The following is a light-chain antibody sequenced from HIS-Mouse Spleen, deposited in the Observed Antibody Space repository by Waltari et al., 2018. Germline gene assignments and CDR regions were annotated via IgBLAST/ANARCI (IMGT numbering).Light chain of an antibody. Sequence: DIVMTQSPDYLDVSLGERAPINGKSSQSVLYSSNNTNYLAWYQQKPGQPPKLLIYWASTRESGVTDQFSGSGSGTDFTLTISSLQAEDVAVYYCQQYYSTPFTFGQGTKLEIK. CDR1: QSVLYSSNNTNY. CDR2: WAS. CDR3: QQYYSTPFT. J-gene: IGKJ2*01. V-gene: IGKV4-1*01.